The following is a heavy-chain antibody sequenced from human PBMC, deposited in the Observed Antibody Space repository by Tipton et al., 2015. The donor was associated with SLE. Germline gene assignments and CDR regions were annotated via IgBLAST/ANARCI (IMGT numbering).Heavy chain of an antibody. CDR1: GGSFSGYY. V-gene: IGHV4-59*01. D-gene: IGHD3-16*02. CDR3: ARDTSYRLDY. CDR2: IYYSGST. J-gene: IGHJ4*02. Sequence: TLSLTCAVYGGSFSGYYWSWIRQPPGKGLQWIGYIYYSGSTNYNPSLKSRVTISVDTSKNQFSLKLSSVTAADTAVYYCARDTSYRLDYWGQGTLVTVSS.